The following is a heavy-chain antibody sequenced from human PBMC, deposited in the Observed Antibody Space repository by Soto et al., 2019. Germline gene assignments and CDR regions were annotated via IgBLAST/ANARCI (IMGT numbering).Heavy chain of an antibody. D-gene: IGHD6-13*01. CDR1: GGPFINGDSY. CDR2: INYRGTT. V-gene: IGHV4-31*03. J-gene: IGHJ4*02. CDR3: ARDAPGAAPY. Sequence: QVQLQESGPGLVKPSQTLSLTCTVSGGPFINGDSYLNWIRQHPEKGLEWMGYINYRGTTNYNPALKSRILISIDTSKNQFSLRLTSVTAADTAVYYCARDAPGAAPYWGQGTLVTVSS.